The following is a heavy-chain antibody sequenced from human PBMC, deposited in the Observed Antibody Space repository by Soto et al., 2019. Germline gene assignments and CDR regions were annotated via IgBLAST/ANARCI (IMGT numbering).Heavy chain of an antibody. CDR3: AREGDYGDYLYYYYGMDV. D-gene: IGHD4-17*01. V-gene: IGHV3-53*01. CDR2: IYTGGST. J-gene: IGHJ6*02. Sequence: GGSLRLSCAASGFTVSSDYMSWVRQAPGKGLEWVSVIYTGGSTYYADSMKGRFTFSRDNSKNTLYLQMNSLRAEDTAVYYCAREGDYGDYLYYYYGMDVWGQGTTVTVSS. CDR1: GFTVSSDY.